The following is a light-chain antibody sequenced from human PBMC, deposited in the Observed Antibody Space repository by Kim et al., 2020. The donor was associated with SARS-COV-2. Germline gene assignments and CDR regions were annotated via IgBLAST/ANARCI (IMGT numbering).Light chain of an antibody. V-gene: IGLV2-23*02. J-gene: IGLJ2*01. CDR3: CSYAGSNTLL. Sequence: QSALTQPASVSGSPGQSITISCTGTSSDVGGYNFVSWYQQRPGKAPKLMIYDVSKRPSGVSNRFSGSKSGNTASLTVSGLQAEDEADYYCCSYAGSNTLLFGGGTQLTVL. CDR1: SSDVGGYNF. CDR2: DVS.